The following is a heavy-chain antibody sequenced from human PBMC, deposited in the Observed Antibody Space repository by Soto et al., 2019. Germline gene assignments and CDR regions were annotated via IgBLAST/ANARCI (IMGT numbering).Heavy chain of an antibody. CDR3: AKDLSSLGWMLYVYYYGMDV. J-gene: IGHJ6*02. V-gene: IGHV3-30*18. CDR1: GFTFSSYG. CDR2: ISYDGSNK. Sequence: QVQLVESGGGVVQPGRSLRLSCAASGFTFSSYGMHWVRQAPGKGLEWVAVISYDGSNKYYADSVKGRFTISRDNSKNTLYLQMNSLRAEDTAVYYCAKDLSSLGWMLYVYYYGMDVWGQGTTVTVSS. D-gene: IGHD2-8*01.